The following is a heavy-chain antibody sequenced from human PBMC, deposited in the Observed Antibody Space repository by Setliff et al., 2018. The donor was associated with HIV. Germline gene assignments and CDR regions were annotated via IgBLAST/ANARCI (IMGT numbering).Heavy chain of an antibody. CDR3: TRRDYNFWSSFNLKFYYNMDV. CDR2: IFYSGST. Sequence: LSLTCTVSGGSISSRMYNWGWIRQPPGKGLEWIGNIFYSGSTSYNPSLKSRVTISVDTSKNQFSLKLASVTAADTAVYYCTRRDYNFWSSFNLKFYYNMDVWGKGTTVTVSS. V-gene: IGHV4-39*01. J-gene: IGHJ6*03. CDR1: GGSISSRMYN. D-gene: IGHD3-3*01.